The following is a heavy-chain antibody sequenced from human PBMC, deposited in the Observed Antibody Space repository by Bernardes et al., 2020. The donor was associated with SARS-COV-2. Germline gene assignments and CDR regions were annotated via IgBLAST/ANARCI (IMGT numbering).Heavy chain of an antibody. CDR2: ISCSGGST. Sequence: GGSLRLSCAASGFTFSSYAMSWVRQAPGKGLEWVSAISCSGGSTYYADSVKGRFTISRDNSKNTLYLQMNSLRAEDTAVYYCAKDHNDCGGDCYPNYYYYYGMDVWGQGTTVTVSS. V-gene: IGHV3-23*01. CDR1: GFTFSSYA. CDR3: AKDHNDCGGDCYPNYYYYYGMDV. D-gene: IGHD2-21*02. J-gene: IGHJ6*02.